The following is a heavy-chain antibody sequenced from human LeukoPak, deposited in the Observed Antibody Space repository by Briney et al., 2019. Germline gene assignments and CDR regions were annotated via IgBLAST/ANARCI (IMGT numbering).Heavy chain of an antibody. D-gene: IGHD3-10*01. J-gene: IGHJ5*02. CDR1: GGSISSSNW. Sequence: SGTLSLTCAVSGGSISSSNWWSWVRQPPGKGLEWIGEIYHSGSTNYNPSLKSRVTISVDKSKNQFSLKLSSVTAADTAVYYCASLLWFEELERRENWFDPWGQGTLVTVSS. CDR3: ASLLWFEELERRENWFDP. CDR2: IYHSGST. V-gene: IGHV4-4*02.